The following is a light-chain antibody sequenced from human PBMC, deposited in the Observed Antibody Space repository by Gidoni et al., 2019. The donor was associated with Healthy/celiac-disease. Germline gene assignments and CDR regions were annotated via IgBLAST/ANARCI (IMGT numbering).Light chain of an antibody. J-gene: IGLJ1*01. CDR1: KLGDKY. Sequence: SSELTQPPSVSVSPVQTASITCSGEKLGDKYACWYQQKPGQAPVLVIYQDSKRTSGIPERFSGSNSGNTATLTISGTQAMDEADYYCQAWDSSTLYVFGTGTKVTV. CDR3: QAWDSSTLYV. CDR2: QDS. V-gene: IGLV3-1*01.